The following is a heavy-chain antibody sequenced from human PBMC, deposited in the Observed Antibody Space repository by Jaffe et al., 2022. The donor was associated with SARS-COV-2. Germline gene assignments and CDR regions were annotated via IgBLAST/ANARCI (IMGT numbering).Heavy chain of an antibody. Sequence: QVQLVQSGAEVKKPGSSVKVSCKASGGTFSSYTISWVRQAPGQGLEWMGRIIPILGIANYAQKFQGRVTITADKSTSTAYMELSSLRSEDTAVYYCAREGGSEEELLGGYNWFDPWGQGTLVTVSS. D-gene: IGHD1-7*01. V-gene: IGHV1-69*08. CDR1: GGTFSSYT. J-gene: IGHJ5*02. CDR2: IIPILGIA. CDR3: AREGGSEEELLGGYNWFDP.